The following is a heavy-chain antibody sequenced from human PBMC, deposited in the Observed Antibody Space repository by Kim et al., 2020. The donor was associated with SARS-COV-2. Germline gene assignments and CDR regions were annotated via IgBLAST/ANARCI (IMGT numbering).Heavy chain of an antibody. Sequence: ADSVKGRFTNSRDTSKNPLYLQMNSPRAEDTAMYYCARDELWFGEPTGDYWGQGTLVTASS. D-gene: IGHD3-10*01. J-gene: IGHJ4*02. V-gene: IGHV3-66*01. CDR3: ARDELWFGEPTGDY.